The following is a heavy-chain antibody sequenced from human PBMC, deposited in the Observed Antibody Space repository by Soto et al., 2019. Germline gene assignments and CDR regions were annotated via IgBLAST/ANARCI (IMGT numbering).Heavy chain of an antibody. CDR2: IHYTGKT. CDR3: ARADGFGVVTAFMDY. J-gene: IGHJ4*02. D-gene: IGHD3-3*01. V-gene: IGHV4-39*01. CDR1: GDSISSGRYH. Sequence: QLQLQESGPGLVKPSETLSLICTVSGDSISSGRYHWGWIRQPPGKGQELIATIHYTGKTHYNPSLRSRITIFADTSKIQFALRLSSVTAADTAVYYCARADGFGVVTAFMDYWGQGTLVTVTS.